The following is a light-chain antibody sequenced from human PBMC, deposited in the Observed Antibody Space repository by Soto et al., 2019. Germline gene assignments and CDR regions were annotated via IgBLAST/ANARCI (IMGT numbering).Light chain of an antibody. J-gene: IGLJ2*01. CDR2: EGS. CDR1: SSDVGSYNL. Sequence: QSALTQPASVSGSPGQSITISCTGTSSDVGSYNLVSWYQQHPGKAPKLKIYEGSKRPSGVSNRFSGSKSGNTASLTISGLQAGDEADYYCCSYAGSVVFGGGTKLTVL. V-gene: IGLV2-23*01. CDR3: CSYAGSVV.